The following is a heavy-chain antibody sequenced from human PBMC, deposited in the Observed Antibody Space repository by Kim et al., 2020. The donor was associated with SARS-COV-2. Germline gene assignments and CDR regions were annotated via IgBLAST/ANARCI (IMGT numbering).Heavy chain of an antibody. J-gene: IGHJ6*04. CDR2: ISYDGSNK. CDR1: GFTFSSYA. CDR3: ARGLLRFFVLWVRDNHYGIDV. V-gene: IGHV3-30*04. Sequence: GGSLRLSCAASGFTFSSYAMHWVRQAPGKGLEWVAVISYDGSNKYYVDSVKGRFTISRDNSKNTLYLQMNSLRAEDTAVYYCARGLLRFFVLWVRDNHYGIDVCGAGATGSVSS. D-gene: IGHD3-3*01.